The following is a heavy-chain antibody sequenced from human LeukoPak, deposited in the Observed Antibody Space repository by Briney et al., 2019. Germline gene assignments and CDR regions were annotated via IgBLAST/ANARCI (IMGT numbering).Heavy chain of an antibody. CDR3: ARGARCSSTSCYTVVYYYYVMDV. CDR1: GGSFSGYY. D-gene: IGHD2-2*02. CDR2: INHSGST. Sequence: SETLSLTCAVYGGSFSGYYWSWIRQPPVKGLEWIGEINHSGSTNYNPSLKSRVTISVDTSKNQFSLKLSSVTAADTAVYYCARGARCSSTSCYTVVYYYYVMDVWGQGTTVTVSS. J-gene: IGHJ6*02. V-gene: IGHV4-34*01.